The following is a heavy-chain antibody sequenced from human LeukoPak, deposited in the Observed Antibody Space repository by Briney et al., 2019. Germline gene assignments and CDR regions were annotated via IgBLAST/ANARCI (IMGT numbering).Heavy chain of an antibody. J-gene: IGHJ4*02. CDR2: ISSSGDIT. CDR1: GFTFSISA. Sequence: GGSLRLSCAASGFTFSISAMNWVRQAPGKGLEWVSSISSSGDITYYADSVKGRFTVSRDNPKNTLYLQLNSLRAEDTAVYYCARDLYDYVWGSYRYGDYWGQGTLVTVSS. V-gene: IGHV3-23*01. CDR3: ARDLYDYVWGSYRYGDY. D-gene: IGHD3-16*02.